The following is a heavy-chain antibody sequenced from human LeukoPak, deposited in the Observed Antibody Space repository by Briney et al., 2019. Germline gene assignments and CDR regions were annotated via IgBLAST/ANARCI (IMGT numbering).Heavy chain of an antibody. D-gene: IGHD3-16*01. J-gene: IGHJ4*02. CDR2: ISGSGGST. CDR3: ANEIRPNDY. V-gene: IGHV3-23*01. CDR1: GFTFSSNA. Sequence: GGSLRLSCAASGFTFSSNAMSWVRQAPGKGLEWVSAISGSGGSTYYPDSVKGRFTISRDNSKNTLYLQMTSLRVEDTALYYCANEIRPNDYWGQGTLVSVSS.